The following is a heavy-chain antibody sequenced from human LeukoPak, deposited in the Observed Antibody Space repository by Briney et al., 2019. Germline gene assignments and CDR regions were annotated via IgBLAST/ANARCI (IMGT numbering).Heavy chain of an antibody. V-gene: IGHV4-39*01. CDR1: GGSISSSSYY. CDR3: ARHAIPFRLDWFDP. Sequence: SETLSLTCTVSGGSISSSSYYWGWIRQPPGKGLEWIGSIYYSGSTYHNPSLKSRVTISVDTSKNQFSLKLSSVTAADTAVYYCARHAIPFRLDWFDPWGQGTLVTVSS. J-gene: IGHJ5*02. CDR2: IYYSGST. D-gene: IGHD2-2*01.